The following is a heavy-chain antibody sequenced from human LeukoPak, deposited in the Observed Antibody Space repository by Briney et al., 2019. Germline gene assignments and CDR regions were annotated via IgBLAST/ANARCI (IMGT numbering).Heavy chain of an antibody. Sequence: GGSLRLSCAASGFTFSIYSMNWVRQAPGKGLEWVSYISSSSSTILYADSVKGRFTISRDNAKNSLYLQMNSLRAEDTAIYYCARDYVWGSSESDYWGQGTLVTVSS. D-gene: IGHD7-27*01. CDR3: ARDYVWGSSESDY. J-gene: IGHJ4*02. V-gene: IGHV3-48*01. CDR1: GFTFSIYS. CDR2: ISSSSSTI.